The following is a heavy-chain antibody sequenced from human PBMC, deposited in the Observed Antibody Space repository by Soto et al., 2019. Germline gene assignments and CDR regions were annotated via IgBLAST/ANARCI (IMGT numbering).Heavy chain of an antibody. Sequence: PSETLSLTCTVSGGSISSYYWIWIRQPPGKGLEWIGYIYYSGSTNYNPSLKSRVTISVDTSKNQFSLKLSSVTAADTAVYYCARGVNNWNFRPVLYYFDYWGQGTLVTVSS. J-gene: IGHJ4*02. CDR1: GGSISSYY. D-gene: IGHD1-7*01. V-gene: IGHV4-59*01. CDR3: ARGVNNWNFRPVLYYFDY. CDR2: IYYSGST.